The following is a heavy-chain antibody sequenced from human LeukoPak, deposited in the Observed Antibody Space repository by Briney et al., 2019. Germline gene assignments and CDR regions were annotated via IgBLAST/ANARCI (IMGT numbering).Heavy chain of an antibody. V-gene: IGHV1-18*04. CDR1: GYTFTGYY. D-gene: IGHD4-17*01. Sequence: GASVKVSYKASGYTFTGYYMHWVRQAPGQGLEWMGWISAYNGNTNYAQKLQGRVTMTTDTSTSTAYMELRSLRSDDTAVYYCARGGTVIIDYWGQGTLVTVSS. CDR2: ISAYNGNT. CDR3: ARGGTVIIDY. J-gene: IGHJ4*02.